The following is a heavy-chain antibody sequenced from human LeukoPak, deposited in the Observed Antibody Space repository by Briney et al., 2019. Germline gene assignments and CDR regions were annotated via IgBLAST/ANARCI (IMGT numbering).Heavy chain of an antibody. V-gene: IGHV4-4*02. D-gene: IGHD2-2*02. J-gene: IGHJ6*02. CDR1: VGSISSGNW. Sequence: SETLSLTCAVSVGSISSGNWWSWVRRSPGKGLEWIGEVYHNGTPNYNPSLKSRVTISADTFKNHFSLKLTSVTAADTAVYYCATAPILRGEAGEQYKYGMDVWGQGTTVIVSS. CDR2: VYHNGTP. CDR3: ATAPILRGEAGEQYKYGMDV.